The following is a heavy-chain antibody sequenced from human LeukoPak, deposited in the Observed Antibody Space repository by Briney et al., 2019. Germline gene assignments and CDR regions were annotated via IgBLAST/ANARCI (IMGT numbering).Heavy chain of an antibody. Sequence: GGSLRLSCAASGFTFSNARMSWVRQAPGKGLEWVGRIKSKTDGCTTDYAAPVKGRFTISRDDSKNTLYLQMNSLKTEDTAVYYCTGIVVVPAATVDYWGQGTLVTVSS. CDR1: GFTFSNAR. J-gene: IGHJ4*02. D-gene: IGHD2-2*01. V-gene: IGHV3-15*01. CDR2: IKSKTDGCTT. CDR3: TGIVVVPAATVDY.